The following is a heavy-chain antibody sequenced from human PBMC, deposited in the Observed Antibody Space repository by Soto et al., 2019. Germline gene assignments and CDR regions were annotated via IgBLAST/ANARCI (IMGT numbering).Heavy chain of an antibody. Sequence: GESLKISCKGSGYSFTSYWISWVRQMPGKGLEWMGRIDPSDSYTNYSPSFQGHVTISADKSISTAYLQWSSLKASDTAMYYCARPSGGNGPPNYGMDVWGQGTTVTVSS. CDR2: IDPSDSYT. D-gene: IGHD2-15*01. J-gene: IGHJ6*01. CDR1: GYSFTSYW. CDR3: ARPSGGNGPPNYGMDV. V-gene: IGHV5-10-1*01.